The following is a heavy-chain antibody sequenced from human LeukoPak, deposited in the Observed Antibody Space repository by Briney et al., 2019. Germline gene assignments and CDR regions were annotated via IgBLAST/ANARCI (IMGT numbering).Heavy chain of an antibody. CDR3: ARGSTHSSGPNAFDI. J-gene: IGHJ3*02. CDR2: ISSSSGYL. Sequence: GGSLRLSCAASGFTFSSYNMTWVRQAPGRGLEWVSSISSSSGYLYSADSLKGRFTISRDNAKNSLYLQMDSLRDEDTAVYFCARGSTHSSGPNAFDIWGQGTTVTVSS. D-gene: IGHD6-19*01. CDR1: GFTFSSYN. V-gene: IGHV3-21*01.